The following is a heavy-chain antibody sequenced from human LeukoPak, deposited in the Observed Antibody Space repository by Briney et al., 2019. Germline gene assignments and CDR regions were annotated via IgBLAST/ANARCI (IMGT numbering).Heavy chain of an antibody. V-gene: IGHV3-74*01. CDR3: TRGGVDY. CDR2: INSDGGTT. Sequence: GGSLRPSCAASGFTFTSYWMHWVRQAPGKGLVWVSRINSDGGTTTYADSVKGRFTISRDNAKNTLYLQMNSLRAEDTAVYYCTRGGVDYWGQGTLVTVSS. CDR1: GFTFTSYW. J-gene: IGHJ4*02.